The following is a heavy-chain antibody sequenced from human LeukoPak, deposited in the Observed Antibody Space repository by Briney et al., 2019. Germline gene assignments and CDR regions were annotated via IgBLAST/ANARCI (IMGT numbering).Heavy chain of an antibody. J-gene: IGHJ4*02. V-gene: IGHV3-9*01. CDR3: ARGGRPDY. Sequence: GRSLRLSCAASGFTFDDYAMHWVRQAPGKGLEWVSGISWNSGSIGYVDSVKGRFTISRDNAKNSLYLQMSSLRAEDTAVYYCARGGRPDYWGQGTLVTVSS. D-gene: IGHD3-10*01. CDR2: ISWNSGSI. CDR1: GFTFDDYA.